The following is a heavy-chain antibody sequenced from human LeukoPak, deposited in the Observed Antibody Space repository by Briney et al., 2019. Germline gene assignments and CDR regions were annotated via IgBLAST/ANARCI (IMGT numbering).Heavy chain of an antibody. V-gene: IGHV4-30-2*01. J-gene: IGHJ4*02. Sequence: SETLSPTCAVSGGSISSGGYSWRLIPQPPGEGPEGVGYIYHSGSTYYNPSLKSRVTISVDRSKNQFSLKLSSVTAADTAVYYCAREIGGSGSFDYWGQGTLVTVSS. CDR1: GGSISSGGYS. D-gene: IGHD3-10*01. CDR3: AREIGGSGSFDY. CDR2: IYHSGST.